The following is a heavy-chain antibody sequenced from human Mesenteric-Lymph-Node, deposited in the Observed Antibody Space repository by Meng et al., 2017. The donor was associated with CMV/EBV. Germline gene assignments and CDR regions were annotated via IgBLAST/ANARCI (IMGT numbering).Heavy chain of an antibody. CDR1: GFTFSSYA. Sequence: GGSLRLSCAASGFTFSSYAMSWVRQAPGKGLEWVSVIYSGGSSTYYADSVKGRFTISRDNSKNTLYLQMNSLRAEDTAVYYCAKHPYRGIFGGVGLRWMDVWGQGTTVTVSS. CDR3: AKHPYRGIFGGVGLRWMDV. J-gene: IGHJ6*02. CDR2: IYSGGSST. V-gene: IGHV3-23*03. D-gene: IGHD3-3*01.